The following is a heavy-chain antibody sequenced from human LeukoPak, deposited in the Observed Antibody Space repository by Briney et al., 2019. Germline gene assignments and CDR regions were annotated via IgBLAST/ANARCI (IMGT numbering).Heavy chain of an antibody. CDR2: IYYSGST. D-gene: IGHD5-12*01. CDR3: ARVVAHDDFRFFDY. CDR1: GGSISSSSYY. Sequence: SETLSLTCTVSGGSISSSSYYWGWIRQPPGKGLEWIGSIYYSGSTYYNPSLKSRVTISVDTSKYQFSLKLSSVTAADTAVYYCARVVAHDDFRFFDYWGQGTLVTVSS. J-gene: IGHJ4*02. V-gene: IGHV4-39*07.